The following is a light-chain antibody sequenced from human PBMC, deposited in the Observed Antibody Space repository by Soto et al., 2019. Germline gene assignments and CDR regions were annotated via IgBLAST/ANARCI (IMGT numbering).Light chain of an antibody. CDR3: QQRSDWPPIT. CDR2: DAS. V-gene: IGKV3-11*01. Sequence: LVLTHSQATLSFSPPQSSTLSHSSSQSVSSYLAWYQQKPGQAPRLLTYDASNRATGIPDRFSGSGSGTDFALTISRLEPEDFAVYFCQQRSDWPPITFGQGTRLEI. J-gene: IGKJ5*01. CDR1: QSVSSY.